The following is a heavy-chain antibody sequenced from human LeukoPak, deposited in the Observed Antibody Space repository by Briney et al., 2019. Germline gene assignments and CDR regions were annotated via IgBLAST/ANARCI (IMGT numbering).Heavy chain of an antibody. CDR2: ISGSGGST. V-gene: IGHV3-23*01. D-gene: IGHD3-10*01. CDR1: GFTFSSYA. J-gene: IGHJ5*02. Sequence: GGSLRLSCAASGFTFSSYAMSWVRQAPGKGLEWVSAISGSGGSTYYADFVKGRFSISRDNSKNTLYLQMNSLRAEDTAIYYCANTLYVGELLSRFDPWGQGTLVTVSS. CDR3: ANTLYVGELLSRFDP.